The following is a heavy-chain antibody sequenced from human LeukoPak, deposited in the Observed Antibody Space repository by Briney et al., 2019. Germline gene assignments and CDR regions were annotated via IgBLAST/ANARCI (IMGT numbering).Heavy chain of an antibody. Sequence: GGSLRLSCAASGFTFGSYWMSWVRQAPGKGLEWVANIKQDGSEKYYVDSVKGRFTISRDNAKNSLYLQMNSLRAEDTAVYYCARDIGDCSSTSCYGRDNWFDPWGQGTLVTVSS. D-gene: IGHD2-2*01. J-gene: IGHJ5*02. V-gene: IGHV3-7*03. CDR1: GFTFGSYW. CDR2: IKQDGSEK. CDR3: ARDIGDCSSTSCYGRDNWFDP.